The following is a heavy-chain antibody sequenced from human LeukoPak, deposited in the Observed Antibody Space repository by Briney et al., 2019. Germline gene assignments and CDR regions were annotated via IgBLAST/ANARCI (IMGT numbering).Heavy chain of an antibody. CDR3: ASDAGNWFDP. CDR2: IYYSGST. V-gene: IGHV4-31*03. Sequence: SETLSLTCTASGGSISSGGYYWSWIRQHPGKGLEWIGYIYYSGSTYYNPSLKSRVTISVDTSKNQFSLKLSSATAADTAVYYCASDAGNWFDPWGQGTLVTVSS. D-gene: IGHD6-13*01. J-gene: IGHJ5*02. CDR1: GGSISSGGYY.